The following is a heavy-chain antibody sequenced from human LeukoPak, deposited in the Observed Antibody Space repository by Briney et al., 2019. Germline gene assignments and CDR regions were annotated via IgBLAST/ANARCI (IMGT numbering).Heavy chain of an antibody. J-gene: IGHJ2*01. Sequence: GESLKISCKGSGYSFTRYWIAWVRQMPGKGLEWMGIIYHGDSDTRYSPSFQGQVTISADKYISTAYLQWSSLKASDTAMYYCATVFGSGSHLEWYFDLWGRGTLVTLST. CDR1: GYSFTRYW. CDR3: ATVFGSGSHLEWYFDL. D-gene: IGHD1-26*01. CDR2: IYHGDSDT. V-gene: IGHV5-51*01.